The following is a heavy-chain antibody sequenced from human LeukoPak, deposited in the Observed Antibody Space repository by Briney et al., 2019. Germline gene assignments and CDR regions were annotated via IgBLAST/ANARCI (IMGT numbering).Heavy chain of an antibody. CDR3: ARGYYDFWSGDLSDFDY. Sequence: PGGSLRLSCAASGFTFSSYAMNWVRQAPGRGLEWVSGFSGSGGTTYYADSVKGRFTISRDNAKNSLYLQMNSLRAEDTAVYYCARGYYDFWSGDLSDFDYWGQGTLVTVSS. V-gene: IGHV3-23*01. CDR2: FSGSGGTT. J-gene: IGHJ4*02. CDR1: GFTFSSYA. D-gene: IGHD3-3*01.